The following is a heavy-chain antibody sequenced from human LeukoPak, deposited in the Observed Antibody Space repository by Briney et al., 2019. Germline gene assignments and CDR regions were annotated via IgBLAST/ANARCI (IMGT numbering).Heavy chain of an antibody. Sequence: SETLSLTCTVSGGSISSSSYYWGWIRQPPGKGLEWIGSIYYSGSTYYNPSLKSRVTISVDTSKNQFSLKLSSVTAADTAVYYCARHIILVVPAARLYYFDYWGQGTLVTVSS. CDR2: IYYSGST. CDR1: GGSISSSSYY. V-gene: IGHV4-39*01. D-gene: IGHD2-2*01. J-gene: IGHJ4*02. CDR3: ARHIILVVPAARLYYFDY.